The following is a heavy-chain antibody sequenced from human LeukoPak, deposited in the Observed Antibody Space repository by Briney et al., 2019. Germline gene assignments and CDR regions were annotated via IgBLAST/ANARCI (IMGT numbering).Heavy chain of an antibody. Sequence: SETLSLTCTVSGGSLTSYYRSWIRQPTGKGLQWIGYIYYSGSVNYNPSLKSRVTISVDTSKNQFSLNLSSVTAADTAVYYCAGLGSYFDYWGQGTQVTVSS. V-gene: IGHV4-59*08. CDR2: IYYSGSV. CDR1: GGSLTSYY. J-gene: IGHJ4*02. CDR3: AGLGSYFDY.